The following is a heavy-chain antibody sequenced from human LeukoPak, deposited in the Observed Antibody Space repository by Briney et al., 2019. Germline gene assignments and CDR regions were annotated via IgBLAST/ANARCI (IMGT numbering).Heavy chain of an antibody. CDR3: ARSYTAMVVAFDY. D-gene: IGHD5-18*01. CDR2: IYYSGST. Sequence: SETLSLTCIVSGGSISSGTYYWGWIRRPPGKGLEWIGSIYYSGSTYYNPSLKSRVTISVDTSKNQFSLKLSSVTAADTAVYYCARSYTAMVVAFDYWGQGTLVTVSS. J-gene: IGHJ4*02. CDR1: GGSISSGTYY. V-gene: IGHV4-39*01.